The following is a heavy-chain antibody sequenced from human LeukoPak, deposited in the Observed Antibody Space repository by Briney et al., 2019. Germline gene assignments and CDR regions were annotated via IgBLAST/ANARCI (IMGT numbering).Heavy chain of an antibody. D-gene: IGHD2-2*01. CDR2: IYSGGST. CDR1: GFTVSSNY. CDR3: ARVGDCGRASCYAIDE. J-gene: IGHJ4*02. V-gene: IGHV3-66*01. Sequence: GGYLRLSCAASGFTVSSNYMSWDRQAPGKGLEWVSIIYSGGSTFYTDSVRGRFIISRDISKNTLYLQMNSLRAEDTAVYYCARVGDCGRASCYAIDEWGQGSLLTVSS.